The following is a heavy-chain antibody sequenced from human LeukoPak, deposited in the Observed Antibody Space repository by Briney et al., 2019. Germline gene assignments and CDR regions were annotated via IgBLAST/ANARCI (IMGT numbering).Heavy chain of an antibody. CDR2: IKQDGSEK. J-gene: IGHJ4*02. CDR3: AREGSYYDSSGYYSSFDY. CDR1: GFTFSSYW. Sequence: GGCLRLSCAASGFTFSSYWMNWVRQAPGKGLEWVANIKQDGSEKYYVDSVKGRFTISRDNAKSSLYLQMNSLRAEDTAVYYCAREGSYYDSSGYYSSFDYWGQGTLVTVSS. V-gene: IGHV3-7*03. D-gene: IGHD3-22*01.